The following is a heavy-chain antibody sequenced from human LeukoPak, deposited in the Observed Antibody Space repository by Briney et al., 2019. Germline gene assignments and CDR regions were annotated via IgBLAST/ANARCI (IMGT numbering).Heavy chain of an antibody. CDR3: ARGSLYDSSGYYESARYYYGMDV. Sequence: ASVKVSCKASGYTFTSYDINWVRQATGQGLEWMGWMNPSSGNTGYAQKFQGRVTMTRNTSISTAYMELSSLRSEDTAVYYCARGSLYDSSGYYESARYYYGMDVWGQGTTVTVSS. CDR1: GYTFTSYD. J-gene: IGHJ6*02. V-gene: IGHV1-8*01. CDR2: MNPSSGNT. D-gene: IGHD3-22*01.